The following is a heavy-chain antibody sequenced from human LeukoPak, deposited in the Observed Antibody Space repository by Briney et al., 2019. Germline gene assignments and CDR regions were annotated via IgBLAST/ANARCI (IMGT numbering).Heavy chain of an antibody. V-gene: IGHV4-61*05. Sequence: PSETLSLTCTVSGDSVTTTNFYWGWIRQPPGKGLEWIGYIFYTGITSCNPSLKSRVTMSVDTSKNQFSLKLSSVTAADTAVYYCARAKQPDVGTLWFDPWGRGTLVVVSS. D-gene: IGHD6-13*01. CDR1: GDSVTTTNFY. CDR3: ARAKQPDVGTLWFDP. CDR2: IFYTGIT. J-gene: IGHJ5*02.